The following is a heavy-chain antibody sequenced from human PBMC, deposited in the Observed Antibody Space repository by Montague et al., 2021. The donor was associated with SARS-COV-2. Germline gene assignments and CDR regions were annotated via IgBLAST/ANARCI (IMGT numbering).Heavy chain of an antibody. V-gene: IGHV4-61*02. J-gene: IGHJ3*02. Sequence: TLSLTCTVSGGSISSGSYYWSWIRQPAGKGLEWIGRIYTSGSTNYNPSLKSRVTISVDTSKNQFSLKLSSVTAADTAVYYCARASAGYDSSGYYADRSAFAIWAQGTRVTVSS. CDR2: IYTSGST. D-gene: IGHD3-22*01. CDR3: ARASAGYDSSGYYADRSAFAI. CDR1: GGSISSGSYY.